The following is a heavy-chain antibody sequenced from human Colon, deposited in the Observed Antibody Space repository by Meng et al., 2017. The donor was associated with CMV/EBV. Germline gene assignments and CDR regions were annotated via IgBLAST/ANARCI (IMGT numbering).Heavy chain of an antibody. J-gene: IGHJ4*02. CDR1: GFIFSNYA. V-gene: IGHV3-23*01. CDR3: ARTPDLGGCSRASCSRVDY. CDR2: ISGSGDNT. D-gene: IGHD2-2*01. Sequence: GESLKISCAASGFIFSNYAVSWLRQAPGKGLDWVSTISGSGDNTYYAGSVRGRFTISRDNSKNTLFLQMNSLRAEDTAVYYCARTPDLGGCSRASCSRVDYWGQGTLVTVSS.